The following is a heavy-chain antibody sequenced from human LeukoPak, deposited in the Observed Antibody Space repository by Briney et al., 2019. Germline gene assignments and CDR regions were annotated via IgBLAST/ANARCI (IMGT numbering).Heavy chain of an antibody. CDR1: GGTFSSYA. CDR3: ARVGSWSSGWYVSWRRGYYFDY. J-gene: IGHJ4*02. Sequence: SVEVSCKASGGTFSSYAISWVRQAPGQGLEWMGGIIPIFGTANYAQKFQGRVTITADESTSTAYMELSSLRSEDTAVYYCARVGSWSSGWYVSWRRGYYFDYWGQGTLVTVSS. D-gene: IGHD6-19*01. CDR2: IIPIFGTA. V-gene: IGHV1-69*13.